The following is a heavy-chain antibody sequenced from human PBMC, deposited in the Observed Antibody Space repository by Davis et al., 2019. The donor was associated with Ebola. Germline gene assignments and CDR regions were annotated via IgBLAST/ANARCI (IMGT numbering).Heavy chain of an antibody. D-gene: IGHD2-2*02. CDR2: IWYDGSNK. Sequence: GGSLRLSCAASGFTFSSYGMHWVRQAPGKGLEWVAVIWYDGSNKYYADSVKGRFTISRDNSKNTLYLQMNSLRAEDTAVYYCARDLGYCSSTSCYTGGFDYWGQGTLVTVSS. V-gene: IGHV3-33*01. CDR3: ARDLGYCSSTSCYTGGFDY. J-gene: IGHJ4*02. CDR1: GFTFSSYG.